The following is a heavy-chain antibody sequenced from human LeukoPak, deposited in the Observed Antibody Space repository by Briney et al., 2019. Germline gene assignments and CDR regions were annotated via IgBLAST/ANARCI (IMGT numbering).Heavy chain of an antibody. CDR2: IDPSDSYT. J-gene: IGHJ6*02. V-gene: IGHV5-10-1*01. CDR3: ARPFGDPLSYYYYGMDV. Sequence: GESLKISCKASGYSFTTCWIAWVRQMPGKGLEWMGRIDPSDSYTNYSPSFQGHVTISADKSISTAYLQWSSLKASDTAMYYCARPFGDPLSYYYYGMDVWGQGTTVTVSS. CDR1: GYSFTTCW. D-gene: IGHD3-10*01.